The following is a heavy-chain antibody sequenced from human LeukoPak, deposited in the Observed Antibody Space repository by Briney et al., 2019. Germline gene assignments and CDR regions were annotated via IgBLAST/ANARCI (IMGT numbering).Heavy chain of an antibody. CDR1: GGSFSGYY. J-gene: IGHJ4*02. CDR3: ASAYDSSGYYGGDY. D-gene: IGHD3-22*01. CDR2: INHSGST. Sequence: SETLSLTCAVYGGSFSGYYWSWIRQPPGKGLEWIREINHSGSTNYNPSLKSRVTISVDTSKNQFSLKLSSVTAADTAVYYCASAYDSSGYYGGDYWGQGTLVTVSS. V-gene: IGHV4-34*01.